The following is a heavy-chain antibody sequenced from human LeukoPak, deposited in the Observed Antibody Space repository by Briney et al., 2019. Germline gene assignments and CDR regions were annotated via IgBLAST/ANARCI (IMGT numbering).Heavy chain of an antibody. D-gene: IGHD1-26*01. CDR1: DGSISSYY. CDR2: IYYSGST. V-gene: IGHV4-59*01. J-gene: IGHJ4*02. Sequence: SETLSLTCTVSDGSISSYYWSWIRQPPGKGLEWIGYIYYSGSTNYNPSLESRVTISVDTSKNQFSLKLSSVTAADTAVYYCAGQWASYFDFWGQGTLVTVSS. CDR3: AGQWASYFDF.